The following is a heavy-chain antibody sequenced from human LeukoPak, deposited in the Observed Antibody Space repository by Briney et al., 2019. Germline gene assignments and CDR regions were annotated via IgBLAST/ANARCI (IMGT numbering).Heavy chain of an antibody. J-gene: IGHJ6*03. Sequence: SVKVSCKASGGTFSSYAISWVRQAPGQGLEWMGGIIPIFGTANYAQKFQGRVTITTDESTSTAYMELSSLRSEDTAVYYCARAPHYYDSSGEYYYYYYKDVWGKGTTVTVSS. CDR1: GGTFSSYA. CDR3: ARAPHYYDSSGEYYYYYYKDV. V-gene: IGHV1-69*05. D-gene: IGHD3-22*01. CDR2: IIPIFGTA.